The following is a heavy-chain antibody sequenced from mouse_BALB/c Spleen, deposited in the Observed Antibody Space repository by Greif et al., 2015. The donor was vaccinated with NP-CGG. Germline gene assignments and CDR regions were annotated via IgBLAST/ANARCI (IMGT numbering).Heavy chain of an antibody. Sequence: QVQLQQSGAELMKPGASVKISCKATGYTFSSYWIEWVKQRPGHGLEWIGEILPGSGSTNYNEKFKGKATFTADTSSNTAYMQLSSLTSEDSAGYYCARGGKLGSFDYWGQGTTLTVSS. CDR1: GYTFSSYW. CDR2: ILPGSGST. CDR3: ARGGKLGSFDY. J-gene: IGHJ2*01. V-gene: IGHV1-9*01. D-gene: IGHD4-1*01.